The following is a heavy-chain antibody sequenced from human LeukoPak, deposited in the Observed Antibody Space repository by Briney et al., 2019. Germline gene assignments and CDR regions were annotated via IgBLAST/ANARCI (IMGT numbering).Heavy chain of an antibody. D-gene: IGHD4-23*01. V-gene: IGHV4-39*02. CDR2: IYYSGST. Sequence: KTSETLSLTCTVSGGSISSTIYYWGWIRQHPGKGLEWIGSIYYSGSTYYNPSLKSPVTMSVDTSQNQLSLKLSSVTAADTAVYFCAREGYGGNYGFDYWGQGILVTVSS. CDR1: GGSISSTIYY. CDR3: AREGYGGNYGFDY. J-gene: IGHJ4*02.